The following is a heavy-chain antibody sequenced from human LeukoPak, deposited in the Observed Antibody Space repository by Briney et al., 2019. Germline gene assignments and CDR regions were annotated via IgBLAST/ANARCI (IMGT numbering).Heavy chain of an antibody. CDR3: ARAALGFCSGGTCPYYFDH. D-gene: IGHD2-15*01. CDR2: MDYSGST. J-gene: IGHJ4*02. V-gene: IGHV4-59*01. CDR1: GGSIDNYY. Sequence: PSETLSLTCTVSGGSIDNYYWSWIRQPPGKGLEWIAYMDYSGSTRYNPSLQSRVTISVDTSKNQFSLRRTSVTAADSAVYYCARAALGFCSGGTCPYYFDHWGQGTLVTVSS.